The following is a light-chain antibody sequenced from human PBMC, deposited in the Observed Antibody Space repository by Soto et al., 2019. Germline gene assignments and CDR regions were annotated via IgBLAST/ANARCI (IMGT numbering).Light chain of an antibody. CDR1: RSDVGSYNL. CDR3: CSYAGSSTVI. J-gene: IGLJ2*01. V-gene: IGLV2-23*02. CDR2: DVN. Sequence: QPALTQPASVSGSPGQSITISCTGSRSDVGSYNLVSWYQHHPGKAPKLMIYDVNKRPSGVSNRFSGSKSGNTASLTISGLQPEDEADYYCCSYAGSSTVIFVGGTKVTVL.